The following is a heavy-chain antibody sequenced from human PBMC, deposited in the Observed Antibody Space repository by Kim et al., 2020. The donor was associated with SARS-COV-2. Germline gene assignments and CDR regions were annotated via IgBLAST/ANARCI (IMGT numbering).Heavy chain of an antibody. CDR2: GSST. V-gene: IGHV3-74*01. CDR3: ARGGGGMDV. D-gene: IGHD3-16*01. J-gene: IGHJ6*02. Sequence: GSSTNNADSVKGRFTVPRNNAKDTLYLQMNSLRVEDTAVYYCARGGGGMDVWGQGTTVTVSS.